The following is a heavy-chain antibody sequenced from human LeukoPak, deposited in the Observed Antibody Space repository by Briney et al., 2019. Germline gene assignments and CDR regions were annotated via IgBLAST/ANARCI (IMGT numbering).Heavy chain of an antibody. J-gene: IGHJ3*02. D-gene: IGHD3-3*01. CDR2: IYYSGST. Sequence: SETLSLTCTVSGGSISSYYWSWIRQPPGKGLEWIGYIYYSGSTNYNPSLKSRVTMSVDTSKNQFSLKLSSVTAADTAVYYCARDIPMGYYDFWSGQPPPDAFDIWGQGTMVTVSS. CDR3: ARDIPMGYYDFWSGQPPPDAFDI. V-gene: IGHV4-59*12. CDR1: GGSISSYY.